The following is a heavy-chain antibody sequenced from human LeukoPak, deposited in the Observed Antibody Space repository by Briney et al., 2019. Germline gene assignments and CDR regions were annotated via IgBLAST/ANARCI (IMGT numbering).Heavy chain of an antibody. J-gene: IGHJ5*02. CDR2: IIPILGIA. CDR3: AREGSVAGENWFDP. V-gene: IGHV1-69*04. Sequence: SVKVSCKASGGTFSSYAISWVRQAPGQGLEWMGRIIPILGIANYAQKFQGRVTITADKSTSTAYMELSSLRSEDTAVYYCAREGSVAGENWFDPWGQGTLVTVSS. D-gene: IGHD6-19*01. CDR1: GGTFSSYA.